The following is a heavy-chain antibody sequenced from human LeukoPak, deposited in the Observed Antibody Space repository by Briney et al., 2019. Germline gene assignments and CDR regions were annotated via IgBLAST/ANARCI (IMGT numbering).Heavy chain of an antibody. CDR2: ISYDGSNK. J-gene: IGHJ5*02. CDR3: ARDSSSSPRSRWFDP. D-gene: IGHD6-6*01. CDR1: GFTFSSYA. V-gene: IGHV3-30-3*01. Sequence: GGSLRLSCAASGFTFSSYAMHWVRQAPGKGLEWVAVISYDGSNKYYADSVKGRFTISRDNSKNTLYLQMNSLRAEDTAVYYCARDSSSSPRSRWFDPWGQGTLVTVSS.